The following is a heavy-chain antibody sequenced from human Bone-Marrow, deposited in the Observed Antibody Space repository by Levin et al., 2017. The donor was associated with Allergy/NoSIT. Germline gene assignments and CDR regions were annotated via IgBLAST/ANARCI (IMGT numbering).Heavy chain of an antibody. CDR1: GGPISSSGYY. CDR2: TYYRGAT. D-gene: IGHD1-20*01. Sequence: SQTLSLTCTVSGGPISSSGYYWGWIRQRPGKGLEWIGSTYYRGATYYKPSLKSRLTVSLDTLKSQISLTLRSVTAADTALYFWAASPGVVYLGYFDLWGRGTLVTVSS. CDR3: AASPGVVYLGYFDL. V-gene: IGHV4-39*01. J-gene: IGHJ2*01.